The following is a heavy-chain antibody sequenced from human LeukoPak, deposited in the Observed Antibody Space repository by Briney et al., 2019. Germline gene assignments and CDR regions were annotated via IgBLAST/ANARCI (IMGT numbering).Heavy chain of an antibody. V-gene: IGHV4-39*07. CDR1: GGSISSSSYY. Sequence: PSETLSLTCTVSGGSISSSSYYWGWIRQPPGKGLEWIGSIYYSGSTYYNPSLKSRVTISVDTSKNQFSLKLSSVTAADTAVYYCARTYCSSTSCYFGYWGQGTLVTVSS. CDR3: ARTYCSSTSCYFGY. D-gene: IGHD2-2*01. CDR2: IYYSGST. J-gene: IGHJ4*02.